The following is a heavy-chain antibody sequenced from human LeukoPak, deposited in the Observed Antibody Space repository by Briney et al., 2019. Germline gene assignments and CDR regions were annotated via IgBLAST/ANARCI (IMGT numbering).Heavy chain of an antibody. Sequence: SETLSLTCTVSGVSICSYYWSWVRQPAGKGLEWVGRLYSSGSTNYNPSLKRRVTMSVKTSKNHFSLNLTAVTAADTAVYYCARSSSSSGLKYWGQGLLVTVSS. CDR3: ARSSSSSGLKY. CDR2: LYSSGST. V-gene: IGHV4-4*07. D-gene: IGHD6-6*01. J-gene: IGHJ4*02. CDR1: GVSICSYY.